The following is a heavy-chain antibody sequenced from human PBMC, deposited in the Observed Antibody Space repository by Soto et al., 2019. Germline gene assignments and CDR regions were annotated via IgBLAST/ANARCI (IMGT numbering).Heavy chain of an antibody. Sequence: QVQLVQSGAEVKKPGASVKVSCKASGYTFISYGISWVRQAPGQGLEWMGWISAYNGNTNYAQKLQGRVTMTTDTSTSTAYMELRSLRSDDTAVYYCARDIVVVPAAKRGLDYWGQGTLVTVSS. CDR2: ISAYNGNT. V-gene: IGHV1-18*04. J-gene: IGHJ4*02. CDR3: ARDIVVVPAAKRGLDY. CDR1: GYTFISYG. D-gene: IGHD2-2*01.